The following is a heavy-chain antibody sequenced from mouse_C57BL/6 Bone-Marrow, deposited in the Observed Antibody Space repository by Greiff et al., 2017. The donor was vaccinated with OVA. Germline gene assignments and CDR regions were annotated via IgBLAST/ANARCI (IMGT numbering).Heavy chain of an antibody. D-gene: IGHD2-5*01. J-gene: IGHJ3*01. CDR1: GYSFTDYN. CDR3: ARYSNYGGWFAY. CDR2: INPNYGTT. Sequence: VQLKQSGPELVQPGASVKISCKASGYSFTDYNMNWVKQSNGKSLEWIGVINPNYGTTSYNQKFKGKATLTVDQSSSTAYMQLNSLTSEDSAGYYCARYSNYGGWFAYWGQGTLVTVSA. V-gene: IGHV1-39*01.